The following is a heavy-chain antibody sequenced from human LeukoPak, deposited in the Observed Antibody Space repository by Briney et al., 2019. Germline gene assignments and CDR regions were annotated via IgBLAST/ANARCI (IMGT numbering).Heavy chain of an antibody. CDR2: IYYSGST. Sequence: SETLSLTCTVSGGSISNYYWSWIRQPPGKGLEWIGYIYYSGSTNYNPSLKSRVTISVDTSKNQFSLKLSSVTAADTAVYYCARRGYSYGYLDYWGQGTLVTVSS. CDR1: GGSISNYY. V-gene: IGHV4-59*01. D-gene: IGHD5-18*01. J-gene: IGHJ4*02. CDR3: ARRGYSYGYLDY.